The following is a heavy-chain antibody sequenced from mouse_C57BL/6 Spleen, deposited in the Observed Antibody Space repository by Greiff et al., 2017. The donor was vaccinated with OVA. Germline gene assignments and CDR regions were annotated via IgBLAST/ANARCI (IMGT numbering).Heavy chain of an antibody. Sequence: VKLQESGAELARPGASVKLSCKASGYTFTSYGISWVKQRTGQGLEWIGEIYPRSGNTYYNEKFKGKATLTADKSSSTAYMELRSLTSEDSAVYFCARGGYYGSSYRYFDVWGTGTTVTVSS. D-gene: IGHD1-1*01. J-gene: IGHJ1*03. CDR2: IYPRSGNT. CDR3: ARGGYYGSSYRYFDV. V-gene: IGHV1-81*01. CDR1: GYTFTSYG.